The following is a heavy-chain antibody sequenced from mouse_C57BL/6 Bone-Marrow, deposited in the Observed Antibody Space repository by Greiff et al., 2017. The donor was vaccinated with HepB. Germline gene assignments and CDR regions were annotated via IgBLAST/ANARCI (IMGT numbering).Heavy chain of an antibody. CDR2: IYPGDGDT. D-gene: IGHD1-1*01. V-gene: IGHV1-82*01. CDR1: GYAFSSSW. J-gene: IGHJ2*01. CDR3: AEYCYGSSDFDY. Sequence: VQLQQSGPELVKPGASVKISCKASGYAFSSSWMNWVKQRPGQGLEWIGRIYPGDGDTNYNGKFKGKATLTADKSSSTAYMQLSSLTSEDSAVYVYAEYCYGSSDFDYWGQGTTLTVSS.